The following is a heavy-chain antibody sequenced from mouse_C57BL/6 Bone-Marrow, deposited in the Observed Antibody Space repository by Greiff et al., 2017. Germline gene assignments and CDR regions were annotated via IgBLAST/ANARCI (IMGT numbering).Heavy chain of an antibody. J-gene: IGHJ3*01. V-gene: IGHV5-4*01. CDR3: ARDGAGFFAY. CDR1: GFTFSSYA. Sequence: EVQGVESGGGLVKPGGSLKLSCAASGFTFSSYAMSWVRQTPEKRLEWVATISDGGSYTYYPDNVKGRFTISRDNAKNNLYLQMSHLKSEDTAMYYCARDGAGFFAYWGQGTLVTVSA. CDR2: ISDGGSYT. D-gene: IGHD1-1*02.